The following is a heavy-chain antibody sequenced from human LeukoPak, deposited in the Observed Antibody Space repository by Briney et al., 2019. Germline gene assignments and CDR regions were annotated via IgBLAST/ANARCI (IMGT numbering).Heavy chain of an antibody. V-gene: IGHV3-53*01. CDR2: IYSGGYT. J-gene: IGHJ3*02. CDR1: GFIVSGTY. CDR3: ARDEAFDI. Sequence: GGSLTLSCAASGFIVSGTYMSWVRQAPGKGLEWVSVIYSGGYTYYADSVKGRFTISRDNSKNTVYLQMNSLRAEDTAIYYCARDEAFDIWGQGTMVTVSS.